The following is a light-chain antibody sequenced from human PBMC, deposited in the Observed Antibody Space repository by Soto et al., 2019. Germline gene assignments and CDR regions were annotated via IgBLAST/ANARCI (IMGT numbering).Light chain of an antibody. CDR2: GAS. CDR1: QSVGRN. V-gene: IGKV3-15*01. Sequence: EIVMTQSPATLSVSPGERATLSCRASQSVGRNLAWYQQKPGQAPRLLISGASTRATGTPARFSGSGSGTEFTLTISSLQSEDFAVYYCQKYNNWPWTFGQGTKVEIK. J-gene: IGKJ1*01. CDR3: QKYNNWPWT.